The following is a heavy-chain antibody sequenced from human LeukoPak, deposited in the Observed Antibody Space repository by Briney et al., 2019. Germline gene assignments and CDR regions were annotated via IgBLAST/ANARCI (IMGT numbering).Heavy chain of an antibody. CDR1: GFTFSSYA. Sequence: PGGSLRLSCAASGFTFSSYAMSWVRQAPGKGLEWVSAISGSGGSTYYADSVKGRFTISRDNSKNTLYLQMNSLRAEDTAVYYCAKRGHAGVRSQLLNRSGYYIDYWGQGTLVTVSS. D-gene: IGHD3-22*01. CDR2: ISGSGGST. V-gene: IGHV3-23*01. J-gene: IGHJ4*02. CDR3: AKRGHAGVRSQLLNRSGYYIDY.